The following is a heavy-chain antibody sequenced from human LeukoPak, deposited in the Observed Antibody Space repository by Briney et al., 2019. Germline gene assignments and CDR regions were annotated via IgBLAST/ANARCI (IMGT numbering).Heavy chain of an antibody. CDR3: ASQGIVVVTNYFDY. CDR2: ISGSGGGT. J-gene: IGHJ4*02. CDR1: GFTFSSYA. D-gene: IGHD2-21*02. Sequence: GGSLRLSCAASGFTFSSYAMSWVRQASGMGLEWVSAISGSGGGTYSADSVKGRFTISRDNSKNTLYLQMNSLRAEDTAVYYCASQGIVVVTNYFDYWGQGTLVTVSS. V-gene: IGHV3-23*01.